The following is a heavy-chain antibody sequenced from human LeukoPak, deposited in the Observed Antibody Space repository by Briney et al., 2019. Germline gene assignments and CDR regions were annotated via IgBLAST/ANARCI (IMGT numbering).Heavy chain of an antibody. Sequence: GGSLKLSCAASGFTFSGSAMHWARQASGKGLEWVGRIRSKANSYATAYAASVKGRFTISRDDSKNTAYLQMNSLKTEDTAVYYCTNLGISGDYWGQGTLVTVSS. CDR2: IRSKANSYAT. CDR3: TNLGISGDY. CDR1: GFTFSGSA. V-gene: IGHV3-73*01. D-gene: IGHD1-26*01. J-gene: IGHJ4*02.